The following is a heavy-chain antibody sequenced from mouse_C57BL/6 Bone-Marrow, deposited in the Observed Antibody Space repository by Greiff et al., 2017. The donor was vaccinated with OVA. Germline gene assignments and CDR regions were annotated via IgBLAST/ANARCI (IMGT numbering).Heavy chain of an antibody. CDR1: GYTFTSYW. V-gene: IGHV1-50*01. Sequence: QVQLQQPGAELVKPGASVKLSCKASGYTFTSYWMQWVKQRPGQGLEWIGEIDPSDSYTNYNQKFKGKATLTVDKSSSTAYMQLSSLTSEDSAVYYCARQSPNYWGQGTTLTVSS. CDR3: ARQSPNY. CDR2: IDPSDSYT. J-gene: IGHJ2*01.